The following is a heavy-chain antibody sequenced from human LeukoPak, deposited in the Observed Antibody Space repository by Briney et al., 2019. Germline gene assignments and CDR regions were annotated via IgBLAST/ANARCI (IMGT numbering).Heavy chain of an antibody. CDR1: GFTFSSYA. Sequence: GGSLRLSCAASGFTFSSYAMHWVRQAPGKGLEWVAVISYDGSNKYYADSVKGRFTISRDNSKNTLYLQMNSLRVEDTAVYYCTKFDAPSGRRNYWGQGTLVTVSS. V-gene: IGHV3-30-3*02. CDR3: TKFDAPSGRRNY. CDR2: ISYDGSNK. J-gene: IGHJ4*02.